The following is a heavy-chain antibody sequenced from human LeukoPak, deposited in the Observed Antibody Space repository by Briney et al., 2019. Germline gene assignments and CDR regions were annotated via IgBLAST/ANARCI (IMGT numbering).Heavy chain of an antibody. J-gene: IGHJ4*02. CDR2: ISYDGSNK. CDR1: EFIFSSYS. Sequence: GGSLRLSCAASEFIFSSYSMNWVRQAPGKGLEWVAVISYDGSNKYYADSVKGRFTNSRDNSKNTLYLQMNSLRAEDTAVYYCAREGVSPLNYWGQGTLVTVSS. V-gene: IGHV3-30*03. CDR3: AREGVSPLNY.